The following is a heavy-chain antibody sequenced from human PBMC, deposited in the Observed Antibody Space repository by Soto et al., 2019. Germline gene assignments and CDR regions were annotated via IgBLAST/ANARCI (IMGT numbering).Heavy chain of an antibody. CDR1: GFTFSSYA. D-gene: IGHD5-18*01. Sequence: QVQLVESGGGVVQPGRSLRLSCAASGFTFSSYAMHWVRQAPGKGLEWVAVISYDGSNKYYADSVKGRFTISRDNSKNTLYLQMNSLRAEDTAVYYCARAVEQLWCDYWGQGTLVTVSS. V-gene: IGHV3-30-3*01. CDR2: ISYDGSNK. J-gene: IGHJ4*02. CDR3: ARAVEQLWCDY.